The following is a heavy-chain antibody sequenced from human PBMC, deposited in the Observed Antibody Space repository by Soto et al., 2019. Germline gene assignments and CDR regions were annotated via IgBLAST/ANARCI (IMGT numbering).Heavy chain of an antibody. D-gene: IGHD5-18*01. Sequence: QVQLQESGPGLVKPSQTLSLTCTVSGGSISSGGYYCSSIRQHPGKGLEWIGYIYYSGSTYYNPSLKSRVTISVDTSKNQFSLKLSSVTAADTAVYYCARASAASPYYFDYWGQGTLVTVSS. CDR2: IYYSGST. V-gene: IGHV4-31*03. J-gene: IGHJ4*02. CDR1: GGSISSGGYY. CDR3: ARASAASPYYFDY.